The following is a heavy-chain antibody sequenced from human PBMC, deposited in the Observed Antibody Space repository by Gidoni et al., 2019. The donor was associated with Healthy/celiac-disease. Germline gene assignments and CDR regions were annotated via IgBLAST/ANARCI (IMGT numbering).Heavy chain of an antibody. V-gene: IGHV3-7*01. CDR3: ARDSYLPDSGSYYDY. J-gene: IGHJ4*02. D-gene: IGHD1-26*01. CDR2: IKQDGSEK. Sequence: EVQLVESGGGLVQPGGSLRLSRAASGFPFRSYWMSWVRQAPGQGLEWVANIKQDGSEKYYVDSVKGRFTISRDNAKNSLYLQMNSLRAEDTAVYYCARDSYLPDSGSYYDYWGQGTLVTVSS. CDR1: GFPFRSYW.